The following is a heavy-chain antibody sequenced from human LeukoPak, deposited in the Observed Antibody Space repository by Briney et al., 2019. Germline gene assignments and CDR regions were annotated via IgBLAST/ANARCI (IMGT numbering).Heavy chain of an antibody. V-gene: IGHV3-7*01. D-gene: IGHD6-6*01. Sequence: GGSLRLSCAASGFTFSSYWMSWVRQAPGKGLEWVANIKQDGSEKYYADSVKGRFTISRDNSKNTLYLQMNSLRAEDTAVYYCARDSPMDSSSSSYYYYGMDVWGQGTTVTVSS. CDR3: ARDSPMDSSSSSYYYYGMDV. J-gene: IGHJ6*02. CDR2: IKQDGSEK. CDR1: GFTFSSYW.